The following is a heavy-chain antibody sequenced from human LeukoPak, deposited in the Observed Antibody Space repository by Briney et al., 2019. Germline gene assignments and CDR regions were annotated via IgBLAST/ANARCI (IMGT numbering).Heavy chain of an antibody. Sequence: SETLXLTCTVSGGSISSGGYFWSWIRQPAGXGLEWIGRFYASGSTNYNPSLKSRVTISVDTSKNQFSLKLSSVTAADTAVYYCARVPPNYGLDADYGMDVWGQGTTVTVSS. CDR2: FYASGST. D-gene: IGHD4-17*01. J-gene: IGHJ6*02. CDR1: GGSISSGGYF. V-gene: IGHV4-61*02. CDR3: ARVPPNYGLDADYGMDV.